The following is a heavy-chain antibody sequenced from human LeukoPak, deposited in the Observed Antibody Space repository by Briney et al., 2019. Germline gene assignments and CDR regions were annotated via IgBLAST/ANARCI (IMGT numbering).Heavy chain of an antibody. Sequence: GASVKVSCKASGYTFTSYYMHWVRQAPGQGLEWMGIINPSGGSTSYAQKFQGRVTMTRDMSTSTVYMGLSSLRSEDTAVYYCALISGYDHIDYWGQGTLVTVSS. CDR2: INPSGGST. J-gene: IGHJ4*02. CDR1: GYTFTSYY. D-gene: IGHD5-12*01. CDR3: ALISGYDHIDY. V-gene: IGHV1-46*01.